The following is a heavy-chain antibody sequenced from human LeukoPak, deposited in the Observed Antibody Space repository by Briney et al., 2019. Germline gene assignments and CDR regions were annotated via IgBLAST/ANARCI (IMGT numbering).Heavy chain of an antibody. D-gene: IGHD3-10*01. CDR3: ARAGHYYGSGSSP. J-gene: IGHJ5*02. V-gene: IGHV1-8*01. CDR2: MNPNSGNT. Sequence: ASVTVSCKASGYTFTSYDINWVRQAAGQGLEWMGWMNPNSGNTGYAQKFQGRVTMNRNTSISTAYMELSSLRSEDTAVYYCARAGHYYGSGSSPWGQGTLVTVSS. CDR1: GYTFTSYD.